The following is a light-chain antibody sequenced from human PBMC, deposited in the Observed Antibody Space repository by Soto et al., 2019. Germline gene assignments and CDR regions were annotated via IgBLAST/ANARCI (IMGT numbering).Light chain of an antibody. CDR3: QQRIT. CDR2: DTS. V-gene: IGKV1-39*01. J-gene: IGKJ3*01. CDR1: QSIGFY. Sequence: DIQMTQSPSSLSASVGDRVTITCWASQSIGFYLNWYQQKPGKAPKLLIYDTSSLQSGVPSRFRGSASGTDFTLTISSLQPEDFATYYCQQRITFGPGTKVDIK.